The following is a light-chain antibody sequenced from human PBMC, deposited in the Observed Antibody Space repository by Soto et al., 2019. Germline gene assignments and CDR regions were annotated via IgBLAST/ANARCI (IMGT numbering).Light chain of an antibody. Sequence: DIQMTQSPSSLSAFVRDSVTLTCRASQSISTYLNWYQQKPGKAPKLLISAASSLQSGVPSRFSGSGSGTDFTLTISSLQPEDFATYYCQQSYNSPRTFGQGTKVDIK. CDR3: QQSYNSPRT. J-gene: IGKJ1*01. CDR2: AAS. V-gene: IGKV1-39*01. CDR1: QSISTY.